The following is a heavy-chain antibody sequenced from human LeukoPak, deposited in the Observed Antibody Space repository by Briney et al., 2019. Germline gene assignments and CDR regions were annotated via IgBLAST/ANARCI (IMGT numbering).Heavy chain of an antibody. V-gene: IGHV3-74*01. CDR3: ARVELFGSYPYYYYYGMDV. Sequence: GGSLRLSCAASGFTFSSYWMHWVRQAPGKGLVWVSRINSDGSSTSYAASVKGRFTISRDNAKNTLYLQMNSLRAEDTAVYYCARVELFGSYPYYYYYGMDVWGQGTTVTVSS. D-gene: IGHD1-26*01. CDR1: GFTFSSYW. CDR2: INSDGSST. J-gene: IGHJ6*02.